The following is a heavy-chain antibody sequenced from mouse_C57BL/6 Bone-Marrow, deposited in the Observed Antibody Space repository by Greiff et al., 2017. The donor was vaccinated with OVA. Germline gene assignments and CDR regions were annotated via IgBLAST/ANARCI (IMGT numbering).Heavy chain of an antibody. V-gene: IGHV1-64*01. CDR2: IHPNSGST. CDR3: ASSYYYGSTPYYFDY. J-gene: IGHJ2*01. D-gene: IGHD1-1*01. CDR1: GYTFTSYW. Sequence: VQLQQPGAELVKPGASVKLSCKASGYTFTSYWMHWVKQRPGQGLEWIGMIHPNSGSTNYNEKFKSKATLTVDKSSSTAYMQLSSLTSEDSAVYYCASSYYYGSTPYYFDYWGQGTTLTVS.